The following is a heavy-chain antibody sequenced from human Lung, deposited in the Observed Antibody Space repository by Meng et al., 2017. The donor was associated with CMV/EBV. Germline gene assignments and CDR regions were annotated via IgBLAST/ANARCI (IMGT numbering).Heavy chain of an antibody. CDR2: INTNTGKP. CDR3: ARDSKAADY. CDR1: GYTFTTYG. J-gene: IGHJ4*02. Sequence: VQFGSWLKKPGASVRISCKASGYTFTTYGMNWVRQAPGQGLEWMGWINTNTGKPTYAQGLTGRFVFSLDTSVSTAYLQISSLKAEDTAVYYCARDSKAADYWGQGTLVTVSS. D-gene: IGHD6-25*01. V-gene: IGHV7-4-1*02.